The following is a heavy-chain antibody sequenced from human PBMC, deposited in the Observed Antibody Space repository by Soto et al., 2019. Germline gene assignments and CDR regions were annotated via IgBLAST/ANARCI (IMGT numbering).Heavy chain of an antibody. J-gene: IGHJ2*01. Sequence: PSETLSLTCTVSGGSISSYYWSWIRQPPGKGPEWIGYIYYSGSTNYNPSLKSRVTISVDTSKNQFSLKLSSVTAADTAVYYCARAWGYYDSSGYPAWYFDLWGRGTLVTVSS. CDR2: IYYSGST. D-gene: IGHD3-22*01. V-gene: IGHV4-59*01. CDR1: GGSISSYY. CDR3: ARAWGYYDSSGYPAWYFDL.